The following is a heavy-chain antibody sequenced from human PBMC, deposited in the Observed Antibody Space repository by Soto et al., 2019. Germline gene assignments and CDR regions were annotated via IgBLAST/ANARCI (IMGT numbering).Heavy chain of an antibody. D-gene: IGHD1-1*01. CDR2: MNPNSGNT. CDR3: AREKGRGKLAY. CDR1: GYTFTSYD. Sequence: QVQLVQSGAEVKKPGASVKVSCKASGYTFTSYDINWVRQASGQGLEWMGWMNPNSGNTGYAQKCRGRVTMTRNTSKSIVYLELSSLRAEDTAVYYCAREKGRGKLAYWGQGTLVTVSS. J-gene: IGHJ4*02. V-gene: IGHV1-8*01.